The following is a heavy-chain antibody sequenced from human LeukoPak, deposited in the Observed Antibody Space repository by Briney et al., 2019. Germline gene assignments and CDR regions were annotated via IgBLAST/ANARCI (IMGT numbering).Heavy chain of an antibody. CDR1: GFTFSIYT. Sequence: PGGSLRLSCAASGFTFSIYTMNWVRQAPGKGPEWVAYISSTSVSIDYADSVKGRLYISRENAKNSLYLQINSLRAEDTAVYYCARRQLGPRLWDAFDVWGQGTVVTVSS. CDR2: ISSTSVSI. CDR3: ARRQLGPRLWDAFDV. J-gene: IGHJ3*01. V-gene: IGHV3-48*04. D-gene: IGHD7-27*01.